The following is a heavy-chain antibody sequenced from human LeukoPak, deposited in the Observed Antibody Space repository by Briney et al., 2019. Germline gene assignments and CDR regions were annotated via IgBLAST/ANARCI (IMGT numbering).Heavy chain of an antibody. CDR1: GYTFTSYA. V-gene: IGHV1-3*01. J-gene: IGHJ4*02. D-gene: IGHD3-10*01. Sequence: ASVKVSCKASGYTFTSYAMHWVRQAPGQRLEWMGWINAGNGNTKYSQKFQGRVTITRDTSASTAYMELSSLRSEDTAVYYCARASTMVRGSNYFDYWGQGTLVTVSS. CDR2: INAGNGNT. CDR3: ARASTMVRGSNYFDY.